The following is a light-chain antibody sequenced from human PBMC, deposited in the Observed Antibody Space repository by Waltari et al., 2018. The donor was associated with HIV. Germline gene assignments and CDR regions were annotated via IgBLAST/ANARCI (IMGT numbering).Light chain of an antibody. CDR3: AAWDDSLHGYV. Sequence: QSVLTQPPSVSAAPRQRVTISCSGSSPNIGNNAVTWYQQLPGKAPKLLIYYDDLLPSGVSARFSGSKSGTSASLAISGLHSDDEADYYCAAWDDSLHGYVFGPGTKVTV. V-gene: IGLV1-36*01. CDR1: SPNIGNNA. J-gene: IGLJ1*01. CDR2: YDD.